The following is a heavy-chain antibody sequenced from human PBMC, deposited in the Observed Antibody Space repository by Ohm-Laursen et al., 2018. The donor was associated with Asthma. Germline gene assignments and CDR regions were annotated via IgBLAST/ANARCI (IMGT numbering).Heavy chain of an antibody. V-gene: IGHV3-48*01. CDR3: ARGRSGWSRDY. CDR1: GFTFSSSY. Sequence: SLRLSCAASGFTFSSSYMVWVRQVPGKGLECISYITPSSSPIHYSDSVKGRFTISRENAKDSLYLQMDSLRVEDTAVYYCARGRSGWSRDYWGQGTLVTVSS. CDR2: ITPSSSPI. J-gene: IGHJ4*02. D-gene: IGHD6-19*01.